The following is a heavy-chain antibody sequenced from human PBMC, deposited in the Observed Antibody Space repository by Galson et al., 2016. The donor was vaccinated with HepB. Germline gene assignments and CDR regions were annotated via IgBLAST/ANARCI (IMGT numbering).Heavy chain of an antibody. Sequence: SVKVSCKASGGPFSKFDFSWVRQAPGKGLEWMAGITPLFGIGNVAQKFQGRVTFTAAESTSTGYMELRSLRYEGTATYYCYLSYYYYRMDVWGQGTTVTVSS. CDR1: GGPFSKFD. CDR3: YLSYYYYRMDV. CDR2: ITPLFGIG. V-gene: IGHV1-69*13. J-gene: IGHJ6*02.